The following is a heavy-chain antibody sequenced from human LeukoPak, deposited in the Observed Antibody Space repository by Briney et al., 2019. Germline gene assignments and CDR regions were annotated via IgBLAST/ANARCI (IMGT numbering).Heavy chain of an antibody. CDR1: GHTFTGYY. J-gene: IGHJ4*02. Sequence: GASVKVSCKASGHTFTGYYVYWVRQAPGQGLEWMGWMNPNVGGANFPQKFQGRVTVTSDPAISAAYMELRRLRSDDTAVYYCARGVFGESLASWGQGTLVTVSS. D-gene: IGHD3-10*02. CDR3: ARGVFGESLAS. CDR2: MNPNVGGA. V-gene: IGHV1-2*02.